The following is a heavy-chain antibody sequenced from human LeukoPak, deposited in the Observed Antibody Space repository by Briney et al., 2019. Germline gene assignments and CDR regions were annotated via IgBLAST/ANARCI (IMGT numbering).Heavy chain of an antibody. CDR1: GGSISSGSYY. J-gene: IGHJ6*03. CDR3: ARERVGVAPKRVYNSNYNYRDV. Sequence: TSETLSLTCTVSGGSISSGSYYWSWIRQPAGKGLEWIGRIYTSGSTNYNPSLKSRVTISVDTSKNQFSLKLSSVTSAYTAVYYCARERVGVAPKRVYNSNYNYRDVWAKGPRSTVS. CDR2: IYTSGST. D-gene: IGHD1-1*01. V-gene: IGHV4-61*02.